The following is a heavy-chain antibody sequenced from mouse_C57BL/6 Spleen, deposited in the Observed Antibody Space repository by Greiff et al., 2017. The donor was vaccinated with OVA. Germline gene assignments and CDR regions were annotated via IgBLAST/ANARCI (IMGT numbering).Heavy chain of an antibody. CDR2: INPSNGGT. Sequence: QVQLQQPGTELVKPGASVQLSCKASGYTFTSYWMHWVKQRPGQGLEWIGNINPSNGGTNYNEKFKSKATLTVDKSSSTAYMQLSSLTSADSAVYYCARDGYYPYYAMDYWGQGTSVTVSS. CDR1: GYTFTSYW. D-gene: IGHD2-3*01. CDR3: ARDGYYPYYAMDY. J-gene: IGHJ4*01. V-gene: IGHV1-53*01.